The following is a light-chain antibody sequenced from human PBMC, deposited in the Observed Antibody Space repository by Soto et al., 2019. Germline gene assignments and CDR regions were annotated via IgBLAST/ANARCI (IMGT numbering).Light chain of an antibody. CDR2: GAS. J-gene: IGKJ4*01. CDR1: QSVSNNY. CDR3: QQRSDWPLT. Sequence: EIVLTQSPGTLSLYTGERATLSCRASQSVSNNYLAWYQQKPGQAPRLLIYGASNRATGIPDRFSGSGSGTDLTLTISSLEPEDFAVYYCQQRSDWPLTFGGGTKVDI. V-gene: IGKV3D-20*02.